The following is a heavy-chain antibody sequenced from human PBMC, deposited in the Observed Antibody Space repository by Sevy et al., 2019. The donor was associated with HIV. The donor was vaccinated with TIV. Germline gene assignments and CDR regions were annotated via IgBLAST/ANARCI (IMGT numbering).Heavy chain of an antibody. J-gene: IGHJ4*02. CDR2: IDPSAGNA. V-gene: IGHV1-46*01. CDR1: GDTFTSHY. CDR3: VRADPDQHFDS. Sequence: ASVKVSCKASGDTFTSHYMHWVRQAPGQGLEWMGIIDPSAGNATYAQKFQGRVTMAWDTSTSTLYMGLSSLRSEDTAVYYCVRADPDQHFDSWGQGTLVTVSS.